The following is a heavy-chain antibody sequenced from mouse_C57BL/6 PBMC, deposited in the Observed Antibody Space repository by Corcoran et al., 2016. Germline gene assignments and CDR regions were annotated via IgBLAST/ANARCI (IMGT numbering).Heavy chain of an antibody. D-gene: IGHD2-1*01. CDR3: ARDGAIYYGNSYYAMDY. V-gene: IGHV3-6*01. CDR1: GYSITSGYY. CDR2: ISYDGSN. Sequence: DVQLQESGPGLVKPSQSLSLTCSVTGYSITSGYYWNWIRQFPGNKLEWMGYISYDGSNNYNPSLKNRISITRDTSKNQFFLKLNSVTTEDTATYYCARDGAIYYGNSYYAMDYWGQGTSVTVSS. J-gene: IGHJ4*01.